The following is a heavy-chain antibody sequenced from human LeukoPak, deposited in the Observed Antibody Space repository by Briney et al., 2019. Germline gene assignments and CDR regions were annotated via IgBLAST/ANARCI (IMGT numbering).Heavy chain of an antibody. CDR1: GFTFSSYA. Sequence: GRSLRLSCAASGFTFSSYAMHWVRQAPGKGLEWVAVISYDGSNKYYADSVKGRFTISRDNSKNTLYLQMNSLRAEDTAVYYCAKGGYSYGYGYFDYWGQGTLVTVSS. V-gene: IGHV3-30-3*01. CDR3: AKGGYSYGYGYFDY. CDR2: ISYDGSNK. J-gene: IGHJ4*02. D-gene: IGHD5-18*01.